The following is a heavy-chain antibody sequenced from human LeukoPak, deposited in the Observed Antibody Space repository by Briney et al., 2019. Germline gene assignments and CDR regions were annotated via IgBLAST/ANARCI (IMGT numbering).Heavy chain of an antibody. V-gene: IGHV3-53*01. CDR2: IYSGGGT. Sequence: GGSLRLSCAVSGFTVSSNYMSWVRQAPGKGLEWVSLIYSGGGTYYADSVRGRFTISRDDSKITLYLQMNSLRAEDTAVYYCVRRAGGYSHPYDYWGQGTLVTVSS. CDR3: VRRAGGYSHPYDY. J-gene: IGHJ4*02. D-gene: IGHD4-23*01. CDR1: GFTVSSNY.